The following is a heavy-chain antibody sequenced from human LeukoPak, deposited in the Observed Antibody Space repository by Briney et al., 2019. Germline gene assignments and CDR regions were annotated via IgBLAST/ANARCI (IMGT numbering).Heavy chain of an antibody. CDR2: IYYSGST. V-gene: IGHV4-31*03. CDR3: ARVRTMVRGVTYYYYGMDV. Sequence: SQTLSLTCTVSGGSISSGGYYWSWIRQHPGKGLEWIGYIYYSGSTYYNPSLKSRVTISVDTSKNQFSLKLSSVTAADTAVYYCARVRTMVRGVTYYYYGMDVWGQGTTVTVSS. CDR1: GGSISSGGYY. J-gene: IGHJ6*02. D-gene: IGHD3-10*01.